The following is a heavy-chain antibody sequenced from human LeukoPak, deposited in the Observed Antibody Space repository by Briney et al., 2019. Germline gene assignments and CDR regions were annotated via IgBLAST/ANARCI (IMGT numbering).Heavy chain of an antibody. D-gene: IGHD4-11*01. Sequence: SETLSLTCTVSLDSTTSNFWSWVRQPPGKGLEWIGEINHSGSTNYNPSLKSRVTISVDTSKNQFSLKLSSVTAADTAVYYCARGRWSTVTPSPEFDYWGQGTLVTVSS. CDR2: INHSGST. CDR3: ARGRWSTVTPSPEFDY. CDR1: LDSTTSNF. V-gene: IGHV4-34*01. J-gene: IGHJ4*02.